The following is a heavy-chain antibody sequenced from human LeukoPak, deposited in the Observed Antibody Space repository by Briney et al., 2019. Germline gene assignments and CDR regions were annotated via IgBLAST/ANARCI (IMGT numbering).Heavy chain of an antibody. V-gene: IGHV3-74*01. Sequence: GGSLRLSCAASRFTFRNYWMHWVRQAPGKGLEWVSRVDSDGSGTVYPDSVKGRFTISRDNGQNTLFLQMNSLRVEDTAVYFCARGPVGLSALDAWGQGILVTVSP. J-gene: IGHJ5*02. D-gene: IGHD2-15*01. CDR3: ARGPVGLSALDA. CDR1: RFTFRNYW. CDR2: VDSDGSGT.